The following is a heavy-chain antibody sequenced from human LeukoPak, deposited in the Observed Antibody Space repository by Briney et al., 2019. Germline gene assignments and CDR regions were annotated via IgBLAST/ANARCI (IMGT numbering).Heavy chain of an antibody. V-gene: IGHV3-48*01. CDR2: ISSSSSTI. CDR3: AKDLGLGAVVTFLYMDV. CDR1: GFTFSSYS. J-gene: IGHJ6*03. D-gene: IGHD4-23*01. Sequence: PGGSLRLSCAASGFTFSSYSMNWVRQAPGKGLEWVSYISSSSSTIYYADSVKGRFTISRDNAKNSLYLQMNSLRAEDTAVYYCAKDLGLGAVVTFLYMDVWGKGTTVTVSS.